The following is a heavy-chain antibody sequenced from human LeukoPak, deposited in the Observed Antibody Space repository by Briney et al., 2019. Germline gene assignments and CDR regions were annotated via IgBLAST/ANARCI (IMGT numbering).Heavy chain of an antibody. CDR1: GGSISSSKW. CDR2: IFHSGST. CDR3: AREGSVFGGAPNYFDY. J-gene: IGHJ4*02. Sequence: TPSGTLSLTCAVSGGSISSSKWWSWVRQPPGKGLEWIGEIFHSGSTNYNPSLKSRVTISVDKSKNQFSLKLSSVTAADTAVYYCAREGSVFGGAPNYFDYWGQGTLVTVSS. D-gene: IGHD1-26*01. V-gene: IGHV4-4*02.